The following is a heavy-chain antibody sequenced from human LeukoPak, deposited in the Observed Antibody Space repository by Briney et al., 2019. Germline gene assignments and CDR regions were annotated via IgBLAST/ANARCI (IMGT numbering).Heavy chain of an antibody. CDR3: ARDVGGNLDY. V-gene: IGHV3-7*01. Sequence: GGSLRLSRAASGFTFSGSWMAWVRQAPGKGLEWVANINQDARTKHYVDSVKGRFTISRDNAKNSLYLQMNSLRVEDTAVYYCARDVGGNLDYWGQGTLVTVSS. D-gene: IGHD4-23*01. CDR1: GFTFSGSW. J-gene: IGHJ4*02. CDR2: INQDARTK.